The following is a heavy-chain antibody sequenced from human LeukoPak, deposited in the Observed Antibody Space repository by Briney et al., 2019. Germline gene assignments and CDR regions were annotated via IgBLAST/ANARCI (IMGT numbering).Heavy chain of an antibody. V-gene: IGHV3-33*01. CDR2: IWHDGSNK. CDR1: GFTFRNYG. D-gene: IGHD1-1*01. CDR3: ARDPGGMNSY. Sequence: GRSLRLSCAASGFTFRNYGMHWVRQAPGKGLEWVAVIWHDGSNKYYADSVQGRFTISRDNSKNTVYLQMNSLRAEDTAVYYCARDPGGMNSYWGQGTQVTVSS. J-gene: IGHJ4*02.